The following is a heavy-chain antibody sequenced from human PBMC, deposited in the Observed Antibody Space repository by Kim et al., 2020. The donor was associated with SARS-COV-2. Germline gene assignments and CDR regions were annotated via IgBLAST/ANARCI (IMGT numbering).Heavy chain of an antibody. CDR2: IYYSGST. V-gene: IGHV4-39*02. CDR1: GDSISSSTYF. Sequence: SETLSLTCNVSGDSISSSTYFWGWIRQPPGKGLEWIGTIYYSGSTYYNPSLTRRVTLSVDTSNNHFSLRLRSVTAADTAVYYCARLRGSSWFYFDYWGQGALVTVSS. CDR3: ARLRGSSWFYFDY. D-gene: IGHD6-13*01. J-gene: IGHJ4*02.